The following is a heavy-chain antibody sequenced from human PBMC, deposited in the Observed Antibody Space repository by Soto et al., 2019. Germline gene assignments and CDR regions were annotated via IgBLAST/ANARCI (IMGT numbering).Heavy chain of an antibody. CDR1: GFSLSTVGVS. CDR2: IFWDADK. J-gene: IGHJ4*02. D-gene: IGHD2-2*01. Sequence: QITLKASGPTLVKPTQTLTLTCTFSGFSLSTVGVSVGWIRQPPGKAPKWLALIFWDADKRYSPSLKSRLTITKDASENRVVLTRTNMDPVDTATYYCAHPATSENDFDYWGQGTVVTVSS. CDR3: AHPATSENDFDY. V-gene: IGHV2-5*02.